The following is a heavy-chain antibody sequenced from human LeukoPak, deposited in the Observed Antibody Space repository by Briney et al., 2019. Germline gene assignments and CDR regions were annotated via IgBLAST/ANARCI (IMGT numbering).Heavy chain of an antibody. CDR2: INHSGST. D-gene: IGHD1-26*01. Sequence: PSETLSLTCAVYGGSFSGYYWSWIRQPPGKGLEWIGEINHSGSTNYNPSLKSRVTISVDTSKNQFSLKLSSVTAADTAVYYCARAFRIVGAQAAFDYWGQGTLVTVSS. V-gene: IGHV4-34*01. CDR3: ARAFRIVGAQAAFDY. CDR1: GGSFSGYY. J-gene: IGHJ4*02.